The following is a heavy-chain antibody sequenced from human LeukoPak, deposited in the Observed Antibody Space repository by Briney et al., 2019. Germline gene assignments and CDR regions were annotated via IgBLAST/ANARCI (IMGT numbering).Heavy chain of an antibody. CDR2: IYYSGST. Sequence: SETLSLTCTVSGGSISSTSYYWGWIRQPPGKGLEWIGSIYYSGSTYYNPSLKSRVTIFVDTSKNQFSLKLSSVTAADTAVYYCARQSGSYYWVGYWGQGTLVTVSS. CDR3: ARQSGSYYWVGY. D-gene: IGHD1-26*01. J-gene: IGHJ4*02. CDR1: GGSISSTSYY. V-gene: IGHV4-39*01.